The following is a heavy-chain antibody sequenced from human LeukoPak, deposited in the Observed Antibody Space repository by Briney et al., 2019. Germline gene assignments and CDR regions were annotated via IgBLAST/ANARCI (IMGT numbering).Heavy chain of an antibody. Sequence: PSETLSLTCAVYGGSFSGYYWSWIRQPPGKGLEWIGEINHSGSTRFNPSPKSRVTISVDTSQNQFSLKLSSVTAADTAVYFCARIEYSSSIDYWGQGILVTVSS. CDR2: INHSGST. V-gene: IGHV4-34*01. J-gene: IGHJ4*02. D-gene: IGHD6-6*01. CDR1: GGSFSGYY. CDR3: ARIEYSSSIDY.